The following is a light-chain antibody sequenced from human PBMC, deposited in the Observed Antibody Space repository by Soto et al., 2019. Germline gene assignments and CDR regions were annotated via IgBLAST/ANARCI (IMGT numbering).Light chain of an antibody. V-gene: IGKV1-9*01. Sequence: LSQAASFVSANAVARFSIPCRASQASSSYLAWYQQKPGRAPKLLIYAASTLQSGVPSRFSGSGSGTEFTLTITSLQPEDFATYYCQQLNSFPITFGQASRLEIK. CDR2: AAS. CDR1: QASSSY. CDR3: QQLNSFPIT. J-gene: IGKJ5*01.